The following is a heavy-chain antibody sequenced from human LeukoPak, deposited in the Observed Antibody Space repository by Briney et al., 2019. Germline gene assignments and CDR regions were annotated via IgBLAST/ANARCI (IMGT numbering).Heavy chain of an antibody. CDR2: ISSSSSYI. J-gene: IGHJ1*01. CDR3: ARDGKDSMIVVVTAEYFQH. V-gene: IGHV3-21*01. Sequence: PGGSLRLSCAASGFTFSSYTMNWVRQAPGKGLEWVSSISSSSSYIYYADSVKCRFTISRDNAKNSLYLQMDSLRAEDTAVYYCARDGKDSMIVVVTAEYFQHWGQGTLVTVSS. CDR1: GFTFSSYT. D-gene: IGHD3-22*01.